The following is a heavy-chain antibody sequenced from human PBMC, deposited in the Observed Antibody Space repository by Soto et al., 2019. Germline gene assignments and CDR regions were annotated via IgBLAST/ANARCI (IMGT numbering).Heavy chain of an antibody. J-gene: IGHJ3*01. D-gene: IGHD6-13*01. CDR3: AREASAPGTFREDASDL. V-gene: IGHV1-69*12. Sequence: QVQLVQSGAEVKKPGSSVKVACKVSGDTFSNYAINWVRQAPGQGLEWMGAIVPIFSTANYAQKFQGSVTITADEFTITAYMELSGLISDDTATYYCAREASAPGTFREDASDLWGQGTLVTVSS. CDR2: IVPIFSTA. CDR1: GDTFSNYA.